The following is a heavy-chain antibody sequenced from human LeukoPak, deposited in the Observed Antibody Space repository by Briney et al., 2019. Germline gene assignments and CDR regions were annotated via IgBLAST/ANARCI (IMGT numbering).Heavy chain of an antibody. V-gene: IGHV4-34*01. D-gene: IGHD1-1*01. CDR2: INHRGDT. Sequence: SETLSLTCAVYGGSFISYYWSWIRQSPGKGLEWIAEINHRGDTNYNPSVKSRVTISVDTSKNQFSLKVTSLTAADTAVYYCARGPTISETGYFDYWGQGTLVTVSS. CDR3: ARGPTISETGYFDY. CDR1: GGSFISYY. J-gene: IGHJ4*03.